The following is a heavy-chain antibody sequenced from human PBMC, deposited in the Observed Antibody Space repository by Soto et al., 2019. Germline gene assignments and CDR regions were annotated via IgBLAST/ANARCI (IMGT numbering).Heavy chain of an antibody. CDR3: AKDLAYCSSTSCYTPGAYYYGMDV. D-gene: IGHD2-2*02. J-gene: IGHJ6*01. CDR1: GFTFSSYG. Sequence: QVQLVESGGGVVQPGRSLRLSCAASGFTFSSYGMHWVRQAPGKGLEWVAVISYDGSNKYYADSVKGRFTISRDNSKNTLYLQMNSLRAEDTAVYYCAKDLAYCSSTSCYTPGAYYYGMDVW. CDR2: ISYDGSNK. V-gene: IGHV3-30*18.